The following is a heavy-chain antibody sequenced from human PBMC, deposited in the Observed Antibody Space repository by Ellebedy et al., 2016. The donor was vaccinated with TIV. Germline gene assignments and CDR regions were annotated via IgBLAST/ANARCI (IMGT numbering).Heavy chain of an antibody. V-gene: IGHV3-30*04. J-gene: IGHJ6*02. CDR3: AGPLPYYYDRTGYTMDV. Sequence: GGSLRLXCAASGFTFSRNSMHWVRQAPGKGLEWVAVISDDGGRTFYADSVAGRFTISRDNSKNTLYLQMNSLRAEDTAVYYCAGPLPYYYDRTGYTMDVWGQGTTFTVSS. D-gene: IGHD3-22*01. CDR1: GFTFSRNS. CDR2: ISDDGGRT.